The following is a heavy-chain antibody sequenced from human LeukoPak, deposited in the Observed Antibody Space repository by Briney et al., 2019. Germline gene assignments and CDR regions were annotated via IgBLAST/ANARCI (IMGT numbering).Heavy chain of an antibody. V-gene: IGHV3-30*02. CDR1: GVTFSGYS. CDR3: AKDVPTAYFDY. D-gene: IGHD2-2*01. Sequence: GGSLRLSCAASGVTFSGYSMNWVRQAPGKGLEWVAFVRYDETTKFYADSVKGRFTISRDNSKTTLYLQMNSLRAEDTAVYYCAKDVPTAYFDYWGQGTLVTVSS. J-gene: IGHJ4*02. CDR2: VRYDETTK.